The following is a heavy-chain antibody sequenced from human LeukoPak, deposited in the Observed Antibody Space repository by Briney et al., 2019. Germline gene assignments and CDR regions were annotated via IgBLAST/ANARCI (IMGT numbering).Heavy chain of an antibody. J-gene: IGHJ4*02. Sequence: SETLSLTCTVSGGSVSSGSYYWSWIRQPPGKGLEWIGEINHSGSTNYNPSLKSRVTISVDTSKNQFSLKLSSVTAADTAVYYCARGKFKYSYDYWGQGTLVTVSS. CDR2: INHSGST. V-gene: IGHV4-39*07. CDR3: ARGKFKYSYDY. D-gene: IGHD5-18*01. CDR1: GGSVSSGSYY.